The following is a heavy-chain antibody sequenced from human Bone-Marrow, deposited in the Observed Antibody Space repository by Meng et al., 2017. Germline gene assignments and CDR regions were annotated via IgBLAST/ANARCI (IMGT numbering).Heavy chain of an antibody. Sequence: GGSLRLSCAASGFTFSSYGMHWVRQAPGKGLEWVAVIWYDGSNKYYADSVKGRFTISRDNSKNTLYLQMNSLRAEDTAVYYCAREGPGQSHSAFDLWGLGTMVTVSS. J-gene: IGHJ3*01. V-gene: IGHV3-30*19. CDR1: GFTFSSYG. D-gene: IGHD1-14*01. CDR2: IWYDGSNK. CDR3: AREGPGQSHSAFDL.